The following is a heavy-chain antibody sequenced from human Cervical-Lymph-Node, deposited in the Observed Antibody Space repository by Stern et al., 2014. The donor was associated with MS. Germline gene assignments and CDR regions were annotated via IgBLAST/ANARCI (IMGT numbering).Heavy chain of an antibody. J-gene: IGHJ5*02. V-gene: IGHV4-59*01. CDR2: VYYTGST. Sequence: QVQLQESGPGLVKPSETLSLMCTVSGDSIRNYYWNWIRQTPGRGLQWIGYVYYTGSTSYNPSLKGRVTISLGTSKNQFSLKLDSVTAADTAVYYCARGGIALALNWFDLWGQGTPVTVSS. CDR3: ARGGIALALNWFDL. D-gene: IGHD6-19*01. CDR1: GDSIRNYY.